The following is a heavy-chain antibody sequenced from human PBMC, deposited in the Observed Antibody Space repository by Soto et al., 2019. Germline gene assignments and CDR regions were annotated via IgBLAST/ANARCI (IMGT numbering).Heavy chain of an antibody. CDR2: INHSGST. J-gene: IGHJ4*02. Sequence: PSETLSLTCAVYGGSFSGYYWSWIRQPPGKGLEWIGEINHSGSTNYNPSLKSRVTISVDTSKNQFSLKLSSVTAADTAVYYCATTTIFGVVTPFDCWGQGTLVTVSS. V-gene: IGHV4-34*01. CDR3: ATTTIFGVVTPFDC. D-gene: IGHD3-3*01. CDR1: GGSFSGYY.